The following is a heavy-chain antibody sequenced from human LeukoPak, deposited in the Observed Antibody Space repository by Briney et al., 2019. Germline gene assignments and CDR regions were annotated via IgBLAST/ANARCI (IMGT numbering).Heavy chain of an antibody. D-gene: IGHD4-17*01. J-gene: IGHJ4*02. Sequence: GASVKVSCTASGYTFTSYPISWVRQAPGQGLEWMGWITTYNGNTKYAQKLQGRVTMTTDTSTSTVYMDLRGLRSDDTAVYYCARGYDYGDYVGDFDYWGQGTLVTVSS. V-gene: IGHV1-18*01. CDR3: ARGYDYGDYVGDFDY. CDR2: ITTYNGNT. CDR1: GYTFTSYP.